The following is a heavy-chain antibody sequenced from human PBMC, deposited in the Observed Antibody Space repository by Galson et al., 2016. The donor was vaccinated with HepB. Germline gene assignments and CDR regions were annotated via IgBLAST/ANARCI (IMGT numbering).Heavy chain of an antibody. Sequence: SVKVSCKASGGTFSSYGFSWVRQAPGQGLEWMGGIIPIFATPKYALKFQGRVTITADQSTTTAYMELSRLRSDDTAVYYCARDRSGTHYVGGWCFDGWGQGTLVTVSS. CDR1: GGTFSSYG. CDR3: ARDRSGTHYVGGWCFDG. V-gene: IGHV1-69*13. CDR2: IIPIFATP. J-gene: IGHJ4*02. D-gene: IGHD2-8*02.